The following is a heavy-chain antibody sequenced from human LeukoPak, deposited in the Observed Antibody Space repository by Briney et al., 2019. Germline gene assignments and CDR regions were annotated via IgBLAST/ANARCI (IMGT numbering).Heavy chain of an antibody. V-gene: IGHV4-59*08. CDR2: IYYSGST. J-gene: IGHJ4*02. Sequence: PSETLSLTCTVSGGSISSYSWSWIRQPPGKGLEWIGYIYYSGSTNYNPSLKSRVTISVDTSKNQFSLKLSSVTAADTAVYYCARHAPGYCSSTSCYFLDYWGQGTLVTVSS. CDR1: GGSISSYS. D-gene: IGHD2-2*01. CDR3: ARHAPGYCSSTSCYFLDY.